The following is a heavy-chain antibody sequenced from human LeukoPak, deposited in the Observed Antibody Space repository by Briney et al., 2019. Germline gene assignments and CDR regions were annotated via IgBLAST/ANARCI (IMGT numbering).Heavy chain of an antibody. J-gene: IGHJ4*02. D-gene: IGHD1-26*01. CDR3: AREGSSGSYFGNYFDC. CDR2: IYYSGRT. CDR1: GGSISSYY. Sequence: SETLSLTCTVSGGSISSYYWSWIRQPPGKGLEWIGYIYYSGRTNYNPSLKSRVTISVDTSKNQFSLKLSSVTAADTAVYYCAREGSSGSYFGNYFDCWGQGTLVTVSS. V-gene: IGHV4-59*01.